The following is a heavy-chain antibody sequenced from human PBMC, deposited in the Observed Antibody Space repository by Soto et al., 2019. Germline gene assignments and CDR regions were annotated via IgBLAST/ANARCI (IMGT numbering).Heavy chain of an antibody. CDR1: GFTFSTYG. Sequence: LRLSCAASGFTFSTYGMHWVRQAPGKGLEWVAFISYDGSKKYSADSVKGRFTISRDNSKNSLFLQMNSLRAEDTAVYYCAKDSGWAYYLAYWGQGTLV. J-gene: IGHJ4*02. V-gene: IGHV3-30*18. CDR2: ISYDGSKK. D-gene: IGHD6-19*01. CDR3: AKDSGWAYYLAY.